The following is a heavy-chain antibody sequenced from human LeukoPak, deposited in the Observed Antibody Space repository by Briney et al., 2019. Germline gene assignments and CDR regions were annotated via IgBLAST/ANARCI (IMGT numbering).Heavy chain of an antibody. D-gene: IGHD4-17*01. V-gene: IGHV4-34*01. CDR2: ANHSGST. CDR3: ARAQTYGDSRLLLDY. CDR1: GGSFSGYY. J-gene: IGHJ4*02. Sequence: SETLSLTCAVYGGSFSGYYWSWIRQPPGKGLEWIGEANHSGSTNYNPSLKSRVTISVDTSKNQFSLKLSSVTAADTAVYYCARAQTYGDSRLLLDYWGQGTLVTVSS.